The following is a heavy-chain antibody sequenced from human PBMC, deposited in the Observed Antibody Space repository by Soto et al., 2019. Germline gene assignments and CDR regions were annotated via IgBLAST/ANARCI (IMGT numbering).Heavy chain of an antibody. CDR3: ARIECSCFPSYRRQGYLDY. V-gene: IGHV3-21*01. Sequence: GGSLRLSCAASGFSFFTYTIDWVRQAPGKGLEWVSSISGDGNYKYYARSVRGRFTISRDNAKNSLYLHMNSLYAEDTAVYYCARIECSCFPSYRRQGYLDYWGQGTLVTVSS. J-gene: IGHJ4*02. CDR2: ISGDGNYK. CDR1: GFSFFTYT. D-gene: IGHD2-15*01.